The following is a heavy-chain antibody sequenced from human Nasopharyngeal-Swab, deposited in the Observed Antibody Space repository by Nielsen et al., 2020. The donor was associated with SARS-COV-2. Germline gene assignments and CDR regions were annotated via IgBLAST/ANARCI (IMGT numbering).Heavy chain of an antibody. CDR3: GGQLRLGELSLYNEFDY. CDR2: ISGSGSYI. Sequence: GESLKISCAASGFTFSYYSMSWVRQAPGKGLEWVSSISGSGSYIYYADSVKGRFTISRDNAKNSLYLQMNSLRVEDTAVYYCGGQLRLGELSLYNEFDYWGQGTLVTVSS. D-gene: IGHD3-16*02. V-gene: IGHV3-21*01. CDR1: GFTFSYYS. J-gene: IGHJ4*02.